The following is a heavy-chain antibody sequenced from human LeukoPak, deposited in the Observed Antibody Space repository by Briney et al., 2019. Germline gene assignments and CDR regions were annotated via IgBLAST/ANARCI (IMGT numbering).Heavy chain of an antibody. Sequence: PSETLSLTCTVSGGSISSSSYYWGWIRQPPGKGLEWIGSIYYSGSTYYNPSLKSRVTISVDTSKNQFSLNLNSVTAADTAVYYCARALQASLQPRFDPWGQGTLVTVSS. CDR1: GGSISSSSYY. CDR2: IYYSGST. CDR3: ARALQASLQPRFDP. V-gene: IGHV4-39*07. D-gene: IGHD4-11*01. J-gene: IGHJ5*02.